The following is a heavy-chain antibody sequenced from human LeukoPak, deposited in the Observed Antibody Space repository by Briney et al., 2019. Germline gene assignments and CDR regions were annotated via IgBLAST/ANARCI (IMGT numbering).Heavy chain of an antibody. CDR1: GYTFTSYG. CDR3: ARVYSTNYYGSGDRPFLFDY. J-gene: IGHJ4*02. D-gene: IGHD3-10*01. V-gene: IGHV1-18*01. Sequence: ASVKVSCKASGYTFTSYGFSWVRQAPGQGLEWMGWISTYYGNTNYAQKLQDRVAMTTDTSTSTAYMELTSLRSDDTAVYYCARVYSTNYYGSGDRPFLFDYWGQGTVVTVSS. CDR2: ISTYYGNT.